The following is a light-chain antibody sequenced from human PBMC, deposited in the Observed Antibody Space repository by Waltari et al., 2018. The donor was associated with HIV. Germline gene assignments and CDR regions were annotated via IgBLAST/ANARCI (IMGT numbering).Light chain of an antibody. CDR3: LQYYTIPRT. J-gene: IGKJ1*01. V-gene: IGKV4-1*01. CDR2: WAS. Sequence: DSLAVSLGERATINCKSSQSVLYSSNNNNYLAWFQQKPGQPPKLLIYWASTRESGVPDRFSGSGSGTDFTLTISSLQAEDVAVYYCLQYYTIPRTFGQGTTVEIK. CDR1: QSVLYSSNNNNY.